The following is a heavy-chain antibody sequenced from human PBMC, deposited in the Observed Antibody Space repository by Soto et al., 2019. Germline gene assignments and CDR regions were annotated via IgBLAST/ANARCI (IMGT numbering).Heavy chain of an antibody. J-gene: IGHJ6*02. D-gene: IGHD3-3*01. CDR1: GYTLTELS. CDR3: ATGAYYDFWSGYYTGHYGMAV. Sequence: ASVKVSCKVSGYTLTELSMHWVRQAPGKGLEWMGGFDPEDGETIYAQKFQGRVTMTEDTSTDTAYMELSSLRSEDTAVYYCATGAYYDFWSGYYTGHYGMAVWGQGTTVTVSS. V-gene: IGHV1-24*01. CDR2: FDPEDGET.